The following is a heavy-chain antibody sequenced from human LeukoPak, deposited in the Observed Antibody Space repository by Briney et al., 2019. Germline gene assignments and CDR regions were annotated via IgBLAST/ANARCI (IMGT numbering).Heavy chain of an antibody. D-gene: IGHD4-11*01. CDR2: INPNSGGT. J-gene: IGHJ4*02. CDR3: ARDFHSNDFDY. V-gene: IGHV1-2*02. CDR1: GYTFTDYY. Sequence: ASVKVSCKASGYTFTDYYMHWVRQAPGQGLEWMGWINPNSGGTNYAQKFQGRVTMTRDTSISTAYMELSRLRSDDTAIYYCARDFHSNDFDYWGQGTLVTVSS.